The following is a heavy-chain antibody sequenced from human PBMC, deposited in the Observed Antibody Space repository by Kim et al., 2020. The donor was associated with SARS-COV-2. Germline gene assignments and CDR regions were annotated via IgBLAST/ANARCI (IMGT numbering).Heavy chain of an antibody. V-gene: IGHV3-15*01. D-gene: IGHD2-2*01. Sequence: TDYAAPVKGRFTISRDDSKNTLYLQMNSLKTEDTAVYYCTTYEPATNFDYWGQGTLVTVSS. J-gene: IGHJ4*02. CDR2: T. CDR3: TTYEPATNFDY.